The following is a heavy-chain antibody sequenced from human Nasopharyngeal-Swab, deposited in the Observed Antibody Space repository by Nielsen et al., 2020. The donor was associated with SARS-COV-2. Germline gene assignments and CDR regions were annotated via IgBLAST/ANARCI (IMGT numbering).Heavy chain of an antibody. CDR1: GFTFSSHA. V-gene: IGHV3-48*01. CDR3: TRGAMYTTSSDY. D-gene: IGHD2/OR15-2a*01. CDR2: ISASSRTM. J-gene: IGHJ4*02. Sequence: GESLKISCVASGFTFSSHAMNWVRQAPGKGLEWISYISASSRTMYYADSVKGRFTISRDDAENSLFLQMNSLRADDTAVYYCTRGAMYTTSSDYWGQGTLVTASS.